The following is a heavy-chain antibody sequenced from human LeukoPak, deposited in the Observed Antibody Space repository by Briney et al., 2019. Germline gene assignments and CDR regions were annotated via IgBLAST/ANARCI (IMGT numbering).Heavy chain of an antibody. V-gene: IGHV4-4*07. D-gene: IGHD3-3*01. CDR3: ARDSRYYDFWSGYLDY. CDR1: SGLISNYY. CDR2: ISTSGNT. Sequence: SETLSLTCSVSSGLISNYYWSWIRQPAGKGLEWIGRISTSGNTNYSPSLKSRVTMSVDTSKNQFFLNLRSVTDADTAVYYCARDSRYYDFWSGYLDYWGQGALVTVSS. J-gene: IGHJ4*02.